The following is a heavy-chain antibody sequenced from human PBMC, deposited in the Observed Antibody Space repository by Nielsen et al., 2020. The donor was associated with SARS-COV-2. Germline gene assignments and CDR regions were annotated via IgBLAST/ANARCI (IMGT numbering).Heavy chain of an antibody. Sequence: SGPTLVKPTQTLTLTCTFSGFSLSTSGMRVSWIRQPPGKALEWLARIDWDDDKIYSTSLKTRLTISKDTSKNQVVLTMTNMDPVDTATYYCARTEGYTSGRYSMDVWGQGTTVTVSS. CDR2: IDWDDDK. D-gene: IGHD6-19*01. CDR1: GFSLSTSGMR. CDR3: ARTEGYTSGRYSMDV. V-gene: IGHV2-70*04. J-gene: IGHJ6*02.